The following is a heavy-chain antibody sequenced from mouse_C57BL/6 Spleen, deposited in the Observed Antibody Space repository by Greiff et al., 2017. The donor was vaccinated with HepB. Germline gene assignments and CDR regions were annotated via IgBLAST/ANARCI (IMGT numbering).Heavy chain of an antibody. CDR3: ARWGTTAYYFDY. CDR1: GYTFTSYW. Sequence: QVQLQQSGAELVKPGASVKLSCKASGYTFTSYWMHWVKQRPGQGLEWIGMIHPNSGSTNYNEKFKSKATLTVDKSSSTAYMQLSSLTSEDSAVYYCARWGTTAYYFDYWGQGTTLTVSS. J-gene: IGHJ2*01. D-gene: IGHD1-2*01. CDR2: IHPNSGST. V-gene: IGHV1-64*01.